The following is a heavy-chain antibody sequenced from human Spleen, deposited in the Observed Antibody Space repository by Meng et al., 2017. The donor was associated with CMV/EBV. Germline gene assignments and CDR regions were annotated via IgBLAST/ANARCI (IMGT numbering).Heavy chain of an antibody. D-gene: IGHD5-18*01. CDR1: GFIFSNHG. V-gene: IGHV3-30*02. CDR2: IRYDGSDK. CDR3: AKDHDSPFDD. Sequence: SWAASGFIFSNHGMHWVRQAPGKGLEWVSFIRYDGSDKYYADSVKGRFTVSRDNSKNTLYLQMKSLRPEDSALYYCAKDHDSPFDDWGQGTLVTVSS. J-gene: IGHJ4*02.